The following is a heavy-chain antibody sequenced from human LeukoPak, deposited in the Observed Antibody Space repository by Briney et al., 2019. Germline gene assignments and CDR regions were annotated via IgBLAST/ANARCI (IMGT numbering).Heavy chain of an antibody. J-gene: IGHJ4*02. D-gene: IGHD1-26*01. CDR3: AKGGKWDVTPFDY. CDR2: ISGGGGST. V-gene: IGHV3-23*01. CDR1: GFSFSTYA. Sequence: GGSLRLSCAASGFSFSTYAMSWVRQAPGKGLEWVSTISGGGGSTYYADSVKGRFTISRDNSKNTLYLQVNSLRAEDTAVYYCAKGGKWDVTPFDYWGQGTLVTVSS.